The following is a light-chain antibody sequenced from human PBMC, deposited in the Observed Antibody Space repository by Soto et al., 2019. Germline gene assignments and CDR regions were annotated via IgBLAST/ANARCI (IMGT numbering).Light chain of an antibody. CDR2: GAS. J-gene: IGKJ1*01. CDR3: QHYNNWPRT. V-gene: IGKV3-15*01. CDR1: QSVSRN. Sequence: EIVMTQSPATLSLSPGERATLSCRASQSVSRNLAWYQQKPGQAPRLLISGASTRATGIPARFSGSGSGTDFTLTISSLQAEDFAFYFCQHYNNWPRTFGQGTKVEIK.